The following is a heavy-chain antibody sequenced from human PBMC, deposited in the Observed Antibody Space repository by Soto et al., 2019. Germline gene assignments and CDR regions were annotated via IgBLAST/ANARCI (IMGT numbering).Heavy chain of an antibody. J-gene: IGHJ4*02. V-gene: IGHV4-31*03. CDR3: AREGGSYIDC. D-gene: IGHD3-16*01. CDR2: IYNSGSN. CDR1: GGSISSGGYY. Sequence: SETLSLSCTVSGGSISSGGYYWSWIRQHTGKDLEWIEYIYNSGSNYYNPALKRRVNITVDPSKNQFARKRSSVTAADMAVFDCAREGGSYIDCWGQGTLVTVSS.